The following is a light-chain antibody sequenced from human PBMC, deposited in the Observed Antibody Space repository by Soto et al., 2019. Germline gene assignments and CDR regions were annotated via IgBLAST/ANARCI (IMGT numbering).Light chain of an antibody. V-gene: IGKV3-20*01. CDR2: GGS. CDR3: QHYGTSSWT. Sequence: EIVSTQSPGTLSLSPGERATLSCRASQSVSDRFVAWFQHKRGQAPRLLVYGGSGRAPGIPDRFRRSGSGTDFTLTITRLAPEDFALYYCQHYGTSSWTFGQGAEVEI. CDR1: QSVSDRF. J-gene: IGKJ1*01.